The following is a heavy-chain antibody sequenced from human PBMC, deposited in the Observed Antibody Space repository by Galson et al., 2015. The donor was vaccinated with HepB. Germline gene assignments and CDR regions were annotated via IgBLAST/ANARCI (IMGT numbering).Heavy chain of an antibody. CDR1: GGTFSSYA. V-gene: IGHV1-69*13. Sequence: SVKVSCKASGGTFSSYAISWVRQAPGQGLEWMGGIIPIFGTANYAQKFQGRVTITADESTSTAYMELSGLRSEDTAVYYCARDRATVTSINYYYYGMDVWGQGTTVTVSS. CDR3: ARDRATVTSINYYYYGMDV. J-gene: IGHJ6*02. D-gene: IGHD4-17*01. CDR2: IIPIFGTA.